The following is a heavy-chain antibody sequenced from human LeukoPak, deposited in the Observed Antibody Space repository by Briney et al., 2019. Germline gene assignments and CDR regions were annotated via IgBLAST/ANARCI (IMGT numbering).Heavy chain of an antibody. V-gene: IGHV3-23*01. CDR3: AELGITMIGGV. Sequence: GGSLRLSCAASEFTFSSYGMSWVRQAPGKGLEWVSAISGSGGTTYYADSVKGRFTISRDNAKNSLYLQMNSLRAEVTAVYYCAELGITMIGGVWGKGTTVTISS. J-gene: IGHJ6*04. CDR2: ISGSGGTT. D-gene: IGHD3-10*02. CDR1: EFTFSSYG.